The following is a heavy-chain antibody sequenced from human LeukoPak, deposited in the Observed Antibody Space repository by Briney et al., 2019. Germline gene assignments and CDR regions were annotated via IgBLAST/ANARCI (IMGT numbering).Heavy chain of an antibody. CDR2: IIPILGMA. V-gene: IGHV1-69*04. CDR3: ASLRHYGDYEGLIFDY. CDR1: GGTFSSYA. Sequence: ASVKVSCKASGGTFSSYAINWVRQAPGRGLEWMGRIIPILGMANYAQKFQGRVTITADKSTSTAYMELSSLRSEDTAVYYCASLRHYGDYEGLIFDYWGQGTLVTVSS. J-gene: IGHJ4*02. D-gene: IGHD4-17*01.